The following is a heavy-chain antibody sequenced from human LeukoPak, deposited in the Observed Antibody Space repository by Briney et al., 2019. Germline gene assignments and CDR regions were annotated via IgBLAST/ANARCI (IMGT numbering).Heavy chain of an antibody. J-gene: IGHJ4*02. CDR2: VYTGSA. CDR1: GASISSNNYW. D-gene: IGHD3-10*01. Sequence: SQTLSLTCTVSGASISSNNYWWNWIRQPAGKGLEWIGRVYTGSANYNPSLKSRVDISVDTSKNHFSLKLTSVTAADTAVYYCASLGSRDFRGQGTLVTVSS. CDR3: ASLGSRDF. V-gene: IGHV4-61*02.